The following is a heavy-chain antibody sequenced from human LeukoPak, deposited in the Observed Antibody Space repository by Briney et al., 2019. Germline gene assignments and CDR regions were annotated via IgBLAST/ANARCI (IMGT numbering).Heavy chain of an antibody. Sequence: SETLSLACAVYGGSFSDYYWSWIRQPPGKGLEWIGEINHTGRTNYNPSLKSRVTISVDTSKNQFSLMLSSVTAADTAVFYCATGFPPVRYYYYYMDVWGKGTTVTVSS. CDR3: ATGFPPVRYYYYYMDV. CDR2: INHTGRT. D-gene: IGHD1-14*01. J-gene: IGHJ6*03. V-gene: IGHV4-34*01. CDR1: GGSFSDYY.